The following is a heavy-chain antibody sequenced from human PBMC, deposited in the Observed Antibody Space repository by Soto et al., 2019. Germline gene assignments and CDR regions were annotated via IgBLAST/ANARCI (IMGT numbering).Heavy chain of an antibody. J-gene: IGHJ4*02. Sequence: GGSLRLSCAASGFTFSSYSMNWVRQAPGKGLEWVSSISSSSSYIYYADSVKGRFTISRDNAKNSLYLQMNSLRAEDTAVYYCARGGSSWSPFDNWGQGTLVTVAS. V-gene: IGHV3-21*01. D-gene: IGHD6-13*01. CDR2: ISSSSSYI. CDR3: ARGGSSWSPFDN. CDR1: GFTFSSYS.